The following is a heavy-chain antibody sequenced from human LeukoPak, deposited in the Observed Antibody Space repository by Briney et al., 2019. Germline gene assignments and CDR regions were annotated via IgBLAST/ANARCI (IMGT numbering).Heavy chain of an antibody. V-gene: IGHV1-2*02. CDR2: INPNGGAT. D-gene: IGHD2-15*01. CDR3: ARVGAGTCCHFEY. CDR1: RYMFTGYY. J-gene: IGHJ4*02. Sequence: ASVKVSCKASRYMFTGYYLHWVRQAPGQGLEWMGWINPNGGATNYAQKFKGRVTMTRDTSISTAYMEVSGLRSDDTAVYYCARVGAGTCCHFEYWGQGTLATVSS.